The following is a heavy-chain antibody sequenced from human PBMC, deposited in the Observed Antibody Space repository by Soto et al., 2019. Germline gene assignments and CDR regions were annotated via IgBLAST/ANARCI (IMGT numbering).Heavy chain of an antibody. CDR2: ISSSSSYI. V-gene: IGHV3-21*01. D-gene: IGHD6-13*01. Sequence: EVQVVESGGGLVQPGGSLRLSCATSGFTLSSYGMSWARQAPGKGLDWVSSISSSSSYIYYADSVKGRFTISRDNAKNSLSLQMSSLRVEDTAVYYCAREGWAPAGFDCWGQGTLVTVSS. J-gene: IGHJ4*02. CDR1: GFTLSSYG. CDR3: AREGWAPAGFDC.